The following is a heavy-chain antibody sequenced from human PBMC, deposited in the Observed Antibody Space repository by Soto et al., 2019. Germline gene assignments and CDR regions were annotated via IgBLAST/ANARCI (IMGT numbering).Heavy chain of an antibody. CDR3: TRCSEWLFFDY. CDR1: GFTFGDYA. V-gene: IGHV3-49*03. CDR2: IRSKAYGGTT. Sequence: GGSLRLSCTASGFTFGDYAMSWFRQAPGKGLEWVGFIRSKAYGGTTEYAASVKGRFTISRDDSKSIAYLQMNSLKTEDTAVYYCTRCSEWLFFDYWGQGTLVTVSS. D-gene: IGHD3-3*01. J-gene: IGHJ4*02.